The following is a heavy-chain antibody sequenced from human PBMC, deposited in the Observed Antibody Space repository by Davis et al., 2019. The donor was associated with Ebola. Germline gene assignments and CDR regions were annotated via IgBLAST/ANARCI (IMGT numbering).Heavy chain of an antibody. CDR1: GFTFSSYA. V-gene: IGHV3-23*01. D-gene: IGHD5-18*01. Sequence: GGSLRLSCAASGFTFSSYAMSWVRQAPGKGLEWVSAISGSGGSTYYADSVKGRFTISRDNSKNTLYLQMNSLRAEDTAVYYCAKDATTGYSYGFSYYYYYGMDVWGQGTLVTVSS. CDR3: AKDATTGYSYGFSYYYYYGMDV. CDR2: ISGSGGST. J-gene: IGHJ6*02.